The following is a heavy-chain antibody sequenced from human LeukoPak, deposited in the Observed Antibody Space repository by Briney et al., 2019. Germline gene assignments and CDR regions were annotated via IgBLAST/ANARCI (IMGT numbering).Heavy chain of an antibody. D-gene: IGHD6-13*01. V-gene: IGHV3-7*01. CDR3: TRDEAAATN. J-gene: IGHJ4*02. CDR2: IKQDGREK. Sequence: GGSLRLSCAGSGFTFSSYWMSWIRQAPGKGPEWVANIKQDGREKHYVDSVKGRFTISRDNVKSSLYLQMNSLRAEDTAVYYCTRDEAAATNWGQGTLVTVSS. CDR1: GFTFSSYW.